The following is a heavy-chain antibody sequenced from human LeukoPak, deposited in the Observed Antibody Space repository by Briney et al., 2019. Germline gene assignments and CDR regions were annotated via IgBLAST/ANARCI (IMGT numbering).Heavy chain of an antibody. D-gene: IGHD3-3*01. CDR2: IYYSGST. CDR3: ARGGFLEWLLYFDY. J-gene: IGHJ4*02. V-gene: IGHV4-59*12. CDR1: AGSISSYY. Sequence: PSETLSLTCTVSAGSISSYYWSWIRQPPGKGLEWIGYIYYSGSTNYNPSLKNRVTISIDTSKNQFSLKLSSVTAADTAVYYCARGGFLEWLLYFDYWGQGTLVTVSS.